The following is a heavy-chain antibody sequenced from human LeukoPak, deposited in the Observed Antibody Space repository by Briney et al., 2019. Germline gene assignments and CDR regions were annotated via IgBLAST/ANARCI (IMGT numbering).Heavy chain of an antibody. V-gene: IGHV3-23*01. D-gene: IGHD3-16*01. CDR3: AKGWAPDYYYYYYMDV. J-gene: IGHJ6*03. CDR1: GFTFSSYG. CDR2: MSGTGGST. Sequence: GGSLRLSCAASGFTFSSYGMNWVRQAPGKGLEWVSGMSGTGGSTYYADSVKGRFTISRDNSKNTLYLQMNRLRAEDTAVYYCAKGWAPDYYYYYYMDVWGKGTTVTISS.